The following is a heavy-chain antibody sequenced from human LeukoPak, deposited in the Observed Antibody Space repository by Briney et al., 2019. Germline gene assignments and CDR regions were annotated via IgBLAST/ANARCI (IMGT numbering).Heavy chain of an antibody. CDR2: INPSGGST. J-gene: IGHJ5*02. CDR1: GYTCTSYY. V-gene: IGHV1-46*01. CDR3: AREPAANWFDP. D-gene: IGHD2-2*01. Sequence: ASVKVSCKASGYTCTSYYMHWVRQAPGQGLEWMGIINPSGGSTSYAQKFQGRVTMTRDTSTSTVYMELISLRSEDTAVDYCAREPAANWFDPWGQGTLVTVSS.